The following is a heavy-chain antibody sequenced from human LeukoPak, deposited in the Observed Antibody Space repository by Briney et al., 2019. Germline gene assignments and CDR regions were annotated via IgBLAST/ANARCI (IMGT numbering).Heavy chain of an antibody. CDR1: GFTFSSYA. D-gene: IGHD1-1*01. Sequence: GGSLRLSCAASGFTFSSYAMSWVRQAPGKGLEWVSAISGSGGSTYYADSEKGRFTISRDNSKNTLYLQMNSLRAEDTAVYYCAKDFAYTTLLYFDYWGQGTLVTVSS. CDR3: AKDFAYTTLLYFDY. V-gene: IGHV3-23*01. CDR2: ISGSGGST. J-gene: IGHJ4*02.